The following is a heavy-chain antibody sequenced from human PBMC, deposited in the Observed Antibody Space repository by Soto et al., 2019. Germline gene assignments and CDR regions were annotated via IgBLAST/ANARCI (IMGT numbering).Heavy chain of an antibody. CDR3: ATDGLQTSMVLEV. V-gene: IGHV1-69*01. D-gene: IGHD5-18*01. Sequence: QVQLLQSGAEVKKPGSSVQVSCKTSGGAFKTFAFSWVRQAPGQGLEWLGGIVPLFGTPNYEARFQGRLSITADESTNTVHMELNSLHSDDTAVYYCATDGLQTSMVLEVWGQGTTITVSS. J-gene: IGHJ6*02. CDR2: IVPLFGTP. CDR1: GGAFKTFA.